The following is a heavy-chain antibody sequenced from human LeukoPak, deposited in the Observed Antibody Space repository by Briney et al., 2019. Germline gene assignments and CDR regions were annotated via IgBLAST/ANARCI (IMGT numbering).Heavy chain of an antibody. CDR1: GGSISSYY. Sequence: PSETLSLTCTVSGGSISSYYWSWIRQPPGKGLEWIGYIYYSGSTNYNPSLKSRVTMSVDTSKNQFSLKLSSVTAADTAVYYCAREYSYGPGKGTIDYWGQGTLVTVSS. V-gene: IGHV4-59*12. J-gene: IGHJ4*02. D-gene: IGHD5-18*01. CDR3: AREYSYGPGKGTIDY. CDR2: IYYSGST.